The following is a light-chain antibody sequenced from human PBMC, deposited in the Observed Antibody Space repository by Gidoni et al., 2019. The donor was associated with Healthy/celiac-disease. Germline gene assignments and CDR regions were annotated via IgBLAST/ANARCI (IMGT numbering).Light chain of an antibody. Sequence: DIQMTQSPSSLSASVGDRVTITCRARQSISSYLNWYQQKPGKAPKLLIYAASSLQSGVPSRFSGSGSGTDFTLTISSLQPEDFATYYCQQCYSTPSLTFXGXTKVEIK. CDR2: AAS. CDR1: QSISSY. J-gene: IGKJ4*01. CDR3: QQCYSTPSLT. V-gene: IGKV1-39*01.